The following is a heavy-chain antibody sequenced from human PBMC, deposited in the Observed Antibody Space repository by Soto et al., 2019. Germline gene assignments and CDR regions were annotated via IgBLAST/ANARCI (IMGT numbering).Heavy chain of an antibody. CDR2: INWNAGST. D-gene: IGHD2-2*01. V-gene: IGHV3-20*04. CDR3: ARCSSTSCYVLASFDY. J-gene: IGHJ4*02. Sequence: EVELVESGGGVVRPGGSLRLSCAASGFTFDDYAMSWVRQGPGKGLEWVASINWNAGSTTYADSVKGRFTISRDNAKNSLYLQITSLRADDTGLYYCARCSSTSCYVLASFDYWGQGTLVTVSS. CDR1: GFTFDDYA.